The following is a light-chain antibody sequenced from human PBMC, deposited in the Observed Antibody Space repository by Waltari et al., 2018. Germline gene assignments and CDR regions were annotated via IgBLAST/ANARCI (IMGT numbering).Light chain of an antibody. CDR1: SRDVGGYNY. V-gene: IGLV2-14*03. Sequence: QSALTQPASVSGSPGQSITIPCTGTSRDVGGYNYVSWYQQPPARAPKLLIYDVSNRPSGVSNRFSGSKSGNTASLTISGLQAEDEADYYCSSYTSSSTVVFGGGTKLTVL. CDR2: DVS. J-gene: IGLJ2*01. CDR3: SSYTSSSTVV.